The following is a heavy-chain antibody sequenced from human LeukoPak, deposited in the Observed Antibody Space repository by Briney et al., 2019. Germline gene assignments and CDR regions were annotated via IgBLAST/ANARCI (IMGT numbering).Heavy chain of an antibody. CDR3: ARATSTRRVYDSNVLGFWYYYYYMDV. CDR2: INSDGSNT. J-gene: IGHJ6*03. D-gene: IGHD3-22*01. CDR1: GFTFSSYW. V-gene: IGHV3-74*01. Sequence: PGGSLRLSCAASGFTFSSYWMNWVRQAPGKGLVWVSRINSDGSNTKYADSVKGRFTISRDNAKNSLYLQMNSLRAEDTAVYYCARATSTRRVYDSNVLGFWYYYYYMDVWGKGTTVTISS.